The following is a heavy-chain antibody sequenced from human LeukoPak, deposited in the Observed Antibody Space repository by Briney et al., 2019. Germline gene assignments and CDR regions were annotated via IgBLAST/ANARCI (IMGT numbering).Heavy chain of an antibody. CDR2: ISYDAGTK. D-gene: IGHD2-21*01. J-gene: IGHJ4*02. V-gene: IGHV3-30*19. CDR1: GFTFSSYG. Sequence: GGSLRLSCAASGFTFSSYGMHWVRQAPGKGLEWVAVISYDAGTKYYADSVKGRFTISRDNSKNTLYLQMNSLRPENTAMYYCARDPLRGIPDYFDYWGQGTLVTVSS. CDR3: ARDPLRGIPDYFDY.